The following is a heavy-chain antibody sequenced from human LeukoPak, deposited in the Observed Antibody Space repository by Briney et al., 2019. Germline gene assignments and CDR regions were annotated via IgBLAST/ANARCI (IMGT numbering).Heavy chain of an antibody. Sequence: GGSLRLSCAASGFTFSSYGMHWVRQAPGKGLEWVAFIRYDASNKYYADSVKGRFTISRDNSKNTLYLQMNSLRAEDTAVYYCARDSRIAVAGVSGLGDWGQGTLVTVSS. J-gene: IGHJ4*02. V-gene: IGHV3-30*02. D-gene: IGHD6-19*01. CDR1: GFTFSSYG. CDR2: IRYDASNK. CDR3: ARDSRIAVAGVSGLGD.